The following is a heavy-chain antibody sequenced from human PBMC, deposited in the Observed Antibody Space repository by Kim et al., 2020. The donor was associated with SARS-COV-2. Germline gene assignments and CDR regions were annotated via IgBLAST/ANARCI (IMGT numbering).Heavy chain of an antibody. CDR2: GSEK. D-gene: IGHD6-19*01. V-gene: IGHV3-7*01. CDR3: ATGRGWFFV. Sequence: GSEKEYVDSVKRRFTISRDNAKNSLYLQMNSLRVDDTAVYYCATGRGWFFVWGQGTPVTVSS. J-gene: IGHJ4*02.